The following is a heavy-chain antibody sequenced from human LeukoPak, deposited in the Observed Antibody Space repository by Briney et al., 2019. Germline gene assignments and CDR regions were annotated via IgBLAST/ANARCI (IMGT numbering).Heavy chain of an antibody. J-gene: IGHJ4*02. V-gene: IGHV4-31*03. D-gene: IGHD3-16*01. CDR1: GGSISSGGYY. CDR2: IYYSGST. CDR3: ARDGIGGATAGDDY. Sequence: TLSLTCTVSGGSISSGGYYWSWTRQHPGKGLEWIGYIYYSGSTYYNPSLKSRVTISVDTSKNQFSLKLSSVTAADTAVYYCARDGIGGATAGDDYWGQGTLVTVSS.